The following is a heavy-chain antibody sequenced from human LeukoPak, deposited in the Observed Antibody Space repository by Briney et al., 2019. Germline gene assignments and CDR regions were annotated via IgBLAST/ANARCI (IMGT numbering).Heavy chain of an antibody. J-gene: IGHJ4*02. D-gene: IGHD5-12*01. V-gene: IGHV1-69*05. CDR1: GGTFSSYA. Sequence: ASVKVSCKASGGTFSSYAISWVRQAPGQGLEWMGGIIPIFGTANYAQMFQGRVTITTDESTSTAYMELSSLRSEDTAVYYCARDPPAGSGYDARWDRYFDYWGQGTLVTVSS. CDR3: ARDPPAGSGYDARWDRYFDY. CDR2: IIPIFGTA.